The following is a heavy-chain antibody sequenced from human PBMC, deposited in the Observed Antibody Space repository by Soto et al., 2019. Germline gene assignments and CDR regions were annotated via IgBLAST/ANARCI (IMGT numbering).Heavy chain of an antibody. V-gene: IGHV6-1*01. CDR3: ARNLGGPRHS. CDR2: TYYRSKWYT. CDR1: GDSVSSNIAA. J-gene: IGHJ4*02. D-gene: IGHD3-16*01. Sequence: SQTLSLTCAISGDSVSSNIAAWDWIRQSPSRGLEWLGRTYYRSKWYTDYAVSVRSRITINPGTSENQFTLQLISMTPEDTAVYYCARNLGGPRHSWGQGTLVTVSS.